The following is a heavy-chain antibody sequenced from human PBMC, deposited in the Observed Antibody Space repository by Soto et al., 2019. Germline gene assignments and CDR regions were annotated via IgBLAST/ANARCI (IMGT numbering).Heavy chain of an antibody. V-gene: IGHV3-72*01. CDR3: VRQGYCSSTSCFDAMDV. J-gene: IGHJ6*02. D-gene: IGHD2-2*01. CDR1: GFTFSEYY. Sequence: GGSLRPSCVASGFTFSEYYMAWVRQAPGRGLEWIGRSRNEANDYIRDYAASVKGRFSVSGDDSNSSFFLQMNGLKTEDTAVYYCVRQGYCSSTSCFDAMDVWGQGTTVTVSS. CDR2: SRNEANDYIR.